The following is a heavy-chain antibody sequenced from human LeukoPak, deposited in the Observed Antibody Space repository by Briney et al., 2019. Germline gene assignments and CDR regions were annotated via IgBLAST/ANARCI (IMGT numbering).Heavy chain of an antibody. CDR2: MSSSSSYI. J-gene: IGHJ5*02. CDR1: GFTFSSFS. Sequence: GGSLRLSCAASGFTFSSFSMNWVRQAPGKGLEWVSSMSSSSSYIYYADSVKGRFTISRDNAKNSLYLQMNSLRAEDTAVYYCARARYYYDSSGTPEGFDPWGQGTLVTVSS. V-gene: IGHV3-21*01. D-gene: IGHD3-22*01. CDR3: ARARYYYDSSGTPEGFDP.